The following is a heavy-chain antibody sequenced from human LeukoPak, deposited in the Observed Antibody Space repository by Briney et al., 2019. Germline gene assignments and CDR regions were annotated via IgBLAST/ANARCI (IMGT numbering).Heavy chain of an antibody. Sequence: SVKDSCKASGGTFSSYAISWVRQAPGQGLEWMGGIIPIFGTANYAQKFQGRVTITTDESTSTAYMELSSLRSEDTAVYYCASQLTHCSSTSCYHLDAFDIWGQGTMVTVSS. J-gene: IGHJ3*02. CDR3: ASQLTHCSSTSCYHLDAFDI. CDR1: GGTFSSYA. CDR2: IIPIFGTA. V-gene: IGHV1-69*05. D-gene: IGHD2-2*01.